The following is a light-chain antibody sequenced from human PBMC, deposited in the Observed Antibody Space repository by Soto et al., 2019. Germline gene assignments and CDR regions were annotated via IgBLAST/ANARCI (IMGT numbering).Light chain of an antibody. V-gene: IGLV2-14*01. CDR3: CSYTSSSTVV. J-gene: IGLJ2*01. CDR2: EVS. Sequence: QSALTQPASVSGSPGQSITISCTGTSSDVGGYNFVSWYQQHPGKAPKLMIYEVSNRPSGVSNRFSGSKSGNTASLTISGLQAEDEAAYYCCSYTSSSTVVFGGGTKVTVL. CDR1: SSDVGGYNF.